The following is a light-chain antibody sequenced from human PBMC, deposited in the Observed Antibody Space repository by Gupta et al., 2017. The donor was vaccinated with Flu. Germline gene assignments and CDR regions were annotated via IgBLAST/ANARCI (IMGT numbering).Light chain of an antibody. CDR3: VAWDDSLKGWV. CDR1: SSNIGTNT. J-gene: IGLJ3*02. V-gene: IGLV1-44*01. CDR2: SSY. Sequence: TISCSGSSSNIGTNTVTWYQQSPGTAPNLLIYSSYQRPSGVPDRFSGSRSGTSASLAISGLQSEDEGDYYCVAWDDSLKGWVFGGGTKLTVL.